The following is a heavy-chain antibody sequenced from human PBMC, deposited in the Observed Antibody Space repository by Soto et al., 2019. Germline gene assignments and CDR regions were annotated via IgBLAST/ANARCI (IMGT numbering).Heavy chain of an antibody. CDR2: IIPIFGTA. D-gene: IGHD4-17*01. CDR1: GGTFSSYA. V-gene: IGHV1-69*13. CDR3: ARAGIHDYGDSDWFDP. Sequence: SVKVSCKASGGTFSSYAVSWVRQAPGQGLEWMGGIIPIFGTANYAQKFQGRVTITADESTSTAYMELSSLRSEDTAVYYCARAGIHDYGDSDWFDPWGQGTLVTVSS. J-gene: IGHJ5*02.